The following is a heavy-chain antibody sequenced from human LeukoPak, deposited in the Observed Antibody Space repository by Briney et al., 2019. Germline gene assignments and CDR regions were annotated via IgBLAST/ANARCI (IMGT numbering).Heavy chain of an antibody. CDR1: GFTFSSYA. V-gene: IGHV3-30-3*01. J-gene: IGHJ1*01. Sequence: PGRSLRLSCAASGFTFSSYAMHWVRQAPGKGLEWVAVISYDGSNKYYADSVKGRFTISRDNSKNTLYLQMNSLRAEDTAVYYCARAFGGDPRSYYLKYFQHWGQGTLVTVSS. CDR3: ARAFGGDPRSYYLKYFQH. D-gene: IGHD3-10*01. CDR2: ISYDGSNK.